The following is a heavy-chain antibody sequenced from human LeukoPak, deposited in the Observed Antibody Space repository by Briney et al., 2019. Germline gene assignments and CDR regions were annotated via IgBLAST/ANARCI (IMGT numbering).Heavy chain of an antibody. V-gene: IGHV3-23*01. D-gene: IGHD1-26*01. CDR2: ISGSGGST. CDR1: GFTFSSYA. CDR3: AKDSGIGIVANDEVGY. J-gene: IGHJ4*02. Sequence: GGSLRLSCAASGFTFSSYAMSWVRQAPGKGLEWVSAISGSGGSTYYADSVKGRFAISRDNSKNTLYLQMNCLRAEDTAVYYCAKDSGIGIVANDEVGYWGQGTLVTVSS.